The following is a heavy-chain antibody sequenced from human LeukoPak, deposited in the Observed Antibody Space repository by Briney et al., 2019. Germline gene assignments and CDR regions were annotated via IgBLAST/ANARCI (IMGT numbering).Heavy chain of an antibody. J-gene: IGHJ4*02. D-gene: IGHD3-22*01. CDR3: ARGINMMIVAPGY. CDR2: LYSNSIT. V-gene: IGHV3-53*01. CDR1: GFTVNNNY. Sequence: GGSLRLSCAASGFTVNNNYMTWVRQVPGKGLEWVSVLYSNSITYYADSVKGRFTISRDSSKNTLYLQMNSLRAEDTAVYYCARGINMMIVAPGYWGQGTLVTVSS.